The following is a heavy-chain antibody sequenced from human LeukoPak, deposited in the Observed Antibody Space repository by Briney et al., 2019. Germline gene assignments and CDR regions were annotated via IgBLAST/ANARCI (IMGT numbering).Heavy chain of an antibody. J-gene: IGHJ3*02. D-gene: IGHD6-19*01. CDR2: IWYDGSNK. CDR3: ARDSSSGWFDAFDI. CDR1: GFIFSSYG. Sequence: GGSLRLSCAASGFIFSSYGMHWVRQAPGKGLEWVAVIWYDGSNKYYADPVKGRFTISRDNSKNTLYLQMNSLRAEDTAVYYCARDSSSGWFDAFDIWGQGTMVTVS. V-gene: IGHV3-33*01.